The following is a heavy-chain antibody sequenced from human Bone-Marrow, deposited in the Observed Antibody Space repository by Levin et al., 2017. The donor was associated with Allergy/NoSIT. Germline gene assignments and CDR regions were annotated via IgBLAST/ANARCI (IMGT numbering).Heavy chain of an antibody. CDR3: VRSGPTAPGACDY. CDR1: GFSLSTSGVG. V-gene: IGHV2-5*02. D-gene: IGHD2-21*02. CDR2: IYWDDDQ. Sequence: SGPTLVKPTQTLTLTCTFSGFSLSTSGVGVGWIRQPPGKTLEWLALIYWDDDQRYNPSLKSRLTITKDTSKNQVVLTMTNQDPVDTGTYYCVRSGPTAPGACDYWGQGTLITISS. J-gene: IGHJ4*02.